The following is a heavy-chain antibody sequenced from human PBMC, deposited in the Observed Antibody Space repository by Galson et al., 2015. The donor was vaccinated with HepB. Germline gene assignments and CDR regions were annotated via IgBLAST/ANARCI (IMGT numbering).Heavy chain of an antibody. D-gene: IGHD6-19*01. CDR3: TRLGDFSGYSSS. CDR2: IRSKASNYAT. CDR1: GFTFSGSA. J-gene: IGHJ4*02. Sequence: SLRLSCAASGFTFSGSAIHWVRQASGKGLEWVGRIRSKASNYATAYAAALKGRFTISRDDSKNTAYLHMIGLKTEDTAVYYCTRLGDFSGYSSSWGQGTLCTVSS. V-gene: IGHV3-73*01.